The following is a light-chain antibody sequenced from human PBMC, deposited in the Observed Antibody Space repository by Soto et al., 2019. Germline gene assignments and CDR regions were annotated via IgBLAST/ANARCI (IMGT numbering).Light chain of an antibody. J-gene: IGLJ1*01. CDR2: DVS. Sequence: QSALTQPRSVSGSPGQSVTISCTGTSSDVGGYNYVSWYQQHPGKAPKLMIYDVSKRPSGVPDRFSGSKSGNTASLTISGNQAEDEADYYSCSHAGSYYVFGAGTKLTVL. CDR1: SSDVGGYNY. V-gene: IGLV2-11*02. CDR3: CSHAGSYYV.